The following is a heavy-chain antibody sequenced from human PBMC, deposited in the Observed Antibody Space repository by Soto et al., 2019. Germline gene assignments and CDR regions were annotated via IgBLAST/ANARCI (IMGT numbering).Heavy chain of an antibody. CDR3: ARVEGSASSTGD. Sequence: QVQLVQSGPEVKIPGASVKVSCKASGYTFTAYYIHWVRQAPGQGLEWLGWISPNNGGTIYAQKFQGRVTLTRDTSVSTVYMELSRLTSDDTAVYYCARVEGSASSTGDWGQGTLVTVSS. CDR2: ISPNNGGT. J-gene: IGHJ4*02. V-gene: IGHV1-2*02. CDR1: GYTFTAYY. D-gene: IGHD6-6*01.